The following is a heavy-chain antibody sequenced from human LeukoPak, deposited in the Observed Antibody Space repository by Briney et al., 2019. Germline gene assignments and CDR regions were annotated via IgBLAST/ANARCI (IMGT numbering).Heavy chain of an antibody. J-gene: IGHJ4*02. Sequence: GGSLRLSCSASGFTFSNYVMHWVRQAPGMGLEYTSVIRGDGGSTYYADSVKGRFTISRDNSKNTLYLQINNPRVEDTAVYYCAKRYYDSPLDYWGQGTLVTVSS. V-gene: IGHV3-64*04. D-gene: IGHD3-3*01. CDR1: GFTFSNYV. CDR2: IRGDGGST. CDR3: AKRYYDSPLDY.